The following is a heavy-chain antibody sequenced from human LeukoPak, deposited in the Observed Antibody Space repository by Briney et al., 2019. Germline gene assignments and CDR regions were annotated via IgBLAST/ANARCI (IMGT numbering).Heavy chain of an antibody. V-gene: IGHV3-48*03. D-gene: IGHD3-10*02. J-gene: IGHJ6*04. CDR1: GFDFSTQW. CDR2: ISSSGGTI. CDR3: AELGITMIGGV. Sequence: PGGSLRLSCAASGFDFSTQWMSWVRQAPGKGLEWVSYISSSGGTIYYADSVKGRFTISRDNAKNSLYLQMNSLRAEDTAVYYCAELGITMIGGVWGKGTAVTISS.